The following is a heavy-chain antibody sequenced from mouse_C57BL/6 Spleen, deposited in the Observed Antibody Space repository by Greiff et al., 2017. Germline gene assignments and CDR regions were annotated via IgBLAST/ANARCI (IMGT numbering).Heavy chain of an antibody. J-gene: IGHJ4*01. CDR3: GYGSSYAMDY. D-gene: IGHD1-1*01. Sequence: VQLQQSGAELAKPGASVKLSCKASGYTFTSYWMHWVKQRPGQGLEWIGYIHPSSGYTKYNQKFKDKATLTADKSSSTAYMQLSSLTYDDSAVYYCGYGSSYAMDYWGQGTSVTVSS. CDR1: GYTFTSYW. CDR2: IHPSSGYT. V-gene: IGHV1-7*01.